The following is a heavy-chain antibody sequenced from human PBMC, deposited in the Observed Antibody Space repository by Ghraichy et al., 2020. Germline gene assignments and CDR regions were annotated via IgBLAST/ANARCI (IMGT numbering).Heavy chain of an antibody. Sequence: GESLNISCAASGFTFSSYSMNWVRQAPRKGLEWVSSISSSISYIYYADSVKGRFTISRDNAKNSLYLQMNSLRAEDTAVYYCARDYYGDYVFDYWGQGTLVSVSS. CDR1: GFTFSSYS. CDR2: ISSSISYI. CDR3: ARDYYGDYVFDY. D-gene: IGHD4-17*01. J-gene: IGHJ4*02. V-gene: IGHV3-21*01.